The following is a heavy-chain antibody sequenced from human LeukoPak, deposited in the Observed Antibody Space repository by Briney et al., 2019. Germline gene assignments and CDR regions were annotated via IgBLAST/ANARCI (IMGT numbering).Heavy chain of an antibody. CDR1: GGSISSSNYY. D-gene: IGHD3-10*01. V-gene: IGHV4-39*07. CDR2: IYYSGST. CDR3: ARALNDAFDI. J-gene: IGHJ3*02. Sequence: SETLSLTCTVSGGSISSSNYYWGWIRQPPGKGLEWIGTIYYSGSTSYNPSLKSRVTISVDTSKNQFSLKLSSVTAADTAVYYCARALNDAFDIWGQGTMVTVSS.